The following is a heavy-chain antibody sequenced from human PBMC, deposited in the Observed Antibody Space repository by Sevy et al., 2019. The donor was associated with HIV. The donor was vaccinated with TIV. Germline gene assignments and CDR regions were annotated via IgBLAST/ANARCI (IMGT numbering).Heavy chain of an antibody. Sequence: GGCLRLCCAASGFTFSNYDMNWVRQAPGKGLVCVSYISSGSSYIYYADSLKGRVTISRDNANNSLFLQLNSLRAEDTAVYYCARALDYYETGGLYYWGQGALVTVSS. CDR2: ISSGSSYI. D-gene: IGHD3-22*01. CDR1: GFTFSNYD. J-gene: IGHJ4*02. V-gene: IGHV3-21*01. CDR3: ARALDYYETGGLYY.